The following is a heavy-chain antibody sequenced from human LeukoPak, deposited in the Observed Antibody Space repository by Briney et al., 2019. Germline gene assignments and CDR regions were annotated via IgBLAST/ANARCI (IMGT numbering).Heavy chain of an antibody. CDR3: VRLYYSISWMDAFDI. CDR1: GYSFTINW. V-gene: IGHV5-51*01. J-gene: IGHJ3*02. CDR2: IYPGDSDT. Sequence: GESLKISCKGSGYSFTINWIGWVRQMPGKGLEWMGIIYPGDSDTRYSPSFQGQVTISVDKSISTAYLQWSSLKGSDTAMYYCVRLYYSISWMDAFDIWGQGTMVTVSS. D-gene: IGHD6-13*01.